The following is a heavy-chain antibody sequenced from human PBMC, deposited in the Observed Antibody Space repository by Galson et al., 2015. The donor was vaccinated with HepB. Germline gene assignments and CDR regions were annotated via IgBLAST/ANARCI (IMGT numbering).Heavy chain of an antibody. Sequence: PLGVDCLDPAFAYRSYTMHWARQAPGKGLEWVAVISYDGSNKYYADSVKGRFTISRDNSKNTLYLQMNSLRAEDTAVYYCARDRGGIQLWLSGWFDPWGQGTLVTVSS. CDR1: AFAYRSYT. V-gene: IGHV3-30-3*01. J-gene: IGHJ5*02. CDR3: ARDRGGIQLWLSGWFDP. CDR2: ISYDGSNK. D-gene: IGHD5-18*01.